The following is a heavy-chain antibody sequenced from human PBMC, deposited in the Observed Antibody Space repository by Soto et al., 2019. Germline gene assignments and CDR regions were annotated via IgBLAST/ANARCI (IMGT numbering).Heavy chain of an antibody. CDR1: GFTFSSYA. CDR2: ISYDGSNK. J-gene: IGHJ3*02. CDR3: ARGVRNSDAFDI. V-gene: IGHV3-30-3*01. D-gene: IGHD3-10*01. Sequence: PGGSLRLSCAASGFTFSSYAMHWVRQAPGKGLEWVAVISYDGSNKYYADSVKGRLTISRDNSKNTLYLQMNSLRAEDTAVYYCARGVRNSDAFDIWGQGTMVTVS.